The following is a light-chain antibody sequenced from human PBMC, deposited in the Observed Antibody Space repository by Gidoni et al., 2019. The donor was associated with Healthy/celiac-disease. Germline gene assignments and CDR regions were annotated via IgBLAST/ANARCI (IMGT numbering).Light chain of an antibody. CDR3: QSADSSGPYVV. CDR1: AVPKQY. Sequence: SYELTQPPSVSVAPGQTARITCSGDAVPKQYAYWYQQKPGQAPVLVIYKDSERPSGIPERFSGSSSGTTVTLTISGVQAEDEADYYCQSADSSGPYVVFGGGTKPTVL. CDR2: KDS. J-gene: IGLJ2*01. V-gene: IGLV3-25*03.